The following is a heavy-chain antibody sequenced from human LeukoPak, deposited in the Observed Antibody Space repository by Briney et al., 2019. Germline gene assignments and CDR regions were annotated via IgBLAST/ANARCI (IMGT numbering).Heavy chain of an antibody. CDR2: IYCSGST. Sequence: PSETLSLTCTVSGGSISSYYWSWIRQPPGKGLEWIGYIYCSGSTNYNPSLKSRVTISVDTSKNQFSLKLSSVTAADTAVYYCERSYGSWNDLWGQGTLVTVSS. CDR1: GGSISSYY. CDR3: ERSYGSWNDL. D-gene: IGHD5-18*01. V-gene: IGHV4-59*08. J-gene: IGHJ5*02.